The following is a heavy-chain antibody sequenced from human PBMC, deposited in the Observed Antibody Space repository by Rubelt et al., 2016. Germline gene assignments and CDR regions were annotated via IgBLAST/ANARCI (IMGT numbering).Heavy chain of an antibody. CDR1: GYTFTSYA. CDR2: INPNRGGA. Sequence: QVQLVQSGSELKKPGASVKVSCKASGYTFTSYAMNWVRQAPGQGLEWMGWINPNRGGAKFSQKFQGRVTMTRDTSISTAYMELSRLRSDDTAVYYCARDHSGWFDPWGQGTLVTVSS. CDR3: ARDHSGWFDP. V-gene: IGHV1-2*02. D-gene: IGHD3-10*01. J-gene: IGHJ5*02.